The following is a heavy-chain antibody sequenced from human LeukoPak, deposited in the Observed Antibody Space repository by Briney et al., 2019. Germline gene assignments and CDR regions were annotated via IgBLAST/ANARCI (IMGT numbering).Heavy chain of an antibody. V-gene: IGHV1-69*13. CDR1: GGTFSSYA. CDR3: ARETAGFWSGYSRPNWFDP. D-gene: IGHD3-3*01. J-gene: IGHJ5*02. CDR2: IIPFFGTA. Sequence: SVKVSCKASGGTFSSYAISWVRQAPGQGLEWMGGIIPFFGTANYAQKFQGRVTITADESTSTAYMELSSLRSEDTAVYYCARETAGFWSGYSRPNWFDPWGQGTLVTVSS.